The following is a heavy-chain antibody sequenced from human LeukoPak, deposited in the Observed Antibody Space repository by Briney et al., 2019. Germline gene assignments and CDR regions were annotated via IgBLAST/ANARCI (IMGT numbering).Heavy chain of an antibody. V-gene: IGHV3-48*01. CDR3: ARDVAPAAMDY. J-gene: IGHJ4*02. Sequence: PGGSLRLSCAASGFTFSSYSMNWVRQAPGKGLEWVSYISSSSSTIYYADSVKGRFTISRDNAKNSLYLQMNSLRAEDTAVYYCARDVAPAAMDYWGQGTLVTVSS. D-gene: IGHD2-2*01. CDR1: GFTFSSYS. CDR2: ISSSSSTI.